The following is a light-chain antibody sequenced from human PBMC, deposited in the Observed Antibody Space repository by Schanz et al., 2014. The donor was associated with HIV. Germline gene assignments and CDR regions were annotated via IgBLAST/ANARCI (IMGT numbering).Light chain of an antibody. CDR3: GSYTSSNTYV. CDR1: SIDVGGYDY. Sequence: QSALTQPASLSGSPGQSITISCTGTSIDVGGYDYVSWYQKHPDKAPRLIIYDVSNRPSGVSSRFSGSKSGNTASLTISGLQAEDEADYYCGSYTSSNTYVFGTGTKLTVL. CDR2: DVS. J-gene: IGLJ1*01. V-gene: IGLV2-14*03.